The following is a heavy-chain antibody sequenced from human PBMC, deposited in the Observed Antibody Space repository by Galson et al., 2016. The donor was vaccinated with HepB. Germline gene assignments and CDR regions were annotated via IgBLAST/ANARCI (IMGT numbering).Heavy chain of an antibody. J-gene: IGHJ4*02. CDR1: GFTFNNYA. CDR3: TQSRPIPYY. D-gene: IGHD5-24*01. CDR2: ITGSGATT. Sequence: SLRLSCAASGFTFNNYAMTWVRQAPGKGLEWVSSITGSGATTYYAASVKGRFTISRDNSKDMLYLHMNSLTIEDTAMYYCTQSRPIPYYWGQGTLVSVSS. V-gene: IGHV3-23*01.